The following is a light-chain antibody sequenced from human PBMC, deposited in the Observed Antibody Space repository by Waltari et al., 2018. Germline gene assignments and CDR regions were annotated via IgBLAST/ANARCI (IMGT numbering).Light chain of an antibody. CDR3: QQRSNWPPSLT. Sequence: EIVLTQSPATLSLSPGERATLFCSASQSVANFLAWYQQKPGQPPRLLIYEASNRATGIPARFSGSGAGTDVSLTISSVGPEDVAVYDCQQRSNWPPSLTFGGGTKVEIK. CDR1: QSVANF. V-gene: IGKV3-11*01. J-gene: IGKJ4*01. CDR2: EAS.